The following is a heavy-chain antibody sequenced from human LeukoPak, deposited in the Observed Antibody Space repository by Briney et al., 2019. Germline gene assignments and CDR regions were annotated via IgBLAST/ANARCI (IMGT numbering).Heavy chain of an antibody. Sequence: ASVKVSCKASGYTFTGYYMHWVRQAPGQGLEWMGWINPNSGGTNYAQKFQGRVTMTRDTSISTAYMELSRLRSDDTAVYYCARVVCGGSCYSRWFDPWGQGTLVTVSS. CDR3: ARVVCGGSCYSRWFDP. CDR1: GYTFTGYY. D-gene: IGHD2-15*01. CDR2: INPNSGGT. J-gene: IGHJ5*02. V-gene: IGHV1-2*02.